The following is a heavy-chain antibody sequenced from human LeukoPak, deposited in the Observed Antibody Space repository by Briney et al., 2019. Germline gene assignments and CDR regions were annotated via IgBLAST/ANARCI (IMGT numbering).Heavy chain of an antibody. V-gene: IGHV1-69*13. CDR2: IIPIFGRT. J-gene: IGHJ4*02. Sequence: GASVKVSCKASGDTFINYAVSWVRQAPGQGLEWMGGIIPIFGRTNYTQKFQGRVTITADDSMTTAYMELSSLRSEDTAMYHCATSGHYDSGGYFYYFDYWGQGALVTVSS. CDR1: GDTFINYA. CDR3: ATSGHYDSGGYFYYFDY. D-gene: IGHD3-22*01.